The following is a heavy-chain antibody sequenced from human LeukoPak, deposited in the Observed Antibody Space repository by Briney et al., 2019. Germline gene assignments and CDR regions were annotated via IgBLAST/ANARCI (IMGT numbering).Heavy chain of an antibody. J-gene: IGHJ4*02. D-gene: IGHD5-12*01. V-gene: IGHV4-30-4*01. Sequence: SQTLSLTCTVSGGSIRSGDYYWSWIRQPPGKGLEWIGYIYYSGGTDYNPSLSSRVIISVDTSKNQFSLKLSSVTAADTALYYCAREREYSGYGSGGIVDSWGQGTLVTVSS. CDR3: AREREYSGYGSGGIVDS. CDR2: IYYSGGT. CDR1: GGSIRSGDYY.